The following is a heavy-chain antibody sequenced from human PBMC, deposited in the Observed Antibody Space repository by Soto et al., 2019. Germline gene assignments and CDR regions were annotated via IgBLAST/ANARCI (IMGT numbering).Heavy chain of an antibody. V-gene: IGHV4-30-2*01. CDR2: IFHSGTT. Sequence: QLQLQESGSGLVKPSQTLSLTCAVSGGSISSGGYSWSWIRQPPGKGLEWIGYIFHSGTTYYNPSLKSGVTISVDRSTNQFSLKLSSVTAADTAVYYCARGMTTVTALDYWGQGTLVTVSS. CDR1: GGSISSGGYS. J-gene: IGHJ4*02. D-gene: IGHD4-4*01. CDR3: ARGMTTVTALDY.